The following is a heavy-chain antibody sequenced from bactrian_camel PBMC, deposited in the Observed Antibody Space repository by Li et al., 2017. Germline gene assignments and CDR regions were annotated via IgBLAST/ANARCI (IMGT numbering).Heavy chain of an antibody. Sequence: HVQLVESGGNLVQPGGSLRLSCAASGITVSSWSMYWVRQAPGKGFEWLAGIDEGGERTVYSDSAKGRFTVSRDNAKNTLYLQLNSLKTEDTAMYYCARVYNFGQGTQVTVS. CDR2: IDEGGERT. CDR1: GITVSSWS. V-gene: IGHV3S1*01. J-gene: IGHJ4*01.